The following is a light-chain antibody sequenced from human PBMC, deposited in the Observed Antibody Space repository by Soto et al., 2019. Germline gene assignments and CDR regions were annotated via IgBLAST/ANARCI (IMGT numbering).Light chain of an antibody. J-gene: IGKJ1*01. Sequence: EIVLTQSPATLSLSPGERATLSCRASQTVGSYLAWFRQTPGQAPRLLIYDTSIRASGIPARSSGSGSGTDFTLTIRSLEAEDFAVYYCQQRSDWPPTFGQGTKVEIK. CDR3: QQRSDWPPT. CDR1: QTVGSY. CDR2: DTS. V-gene: IGKV3-11*01.